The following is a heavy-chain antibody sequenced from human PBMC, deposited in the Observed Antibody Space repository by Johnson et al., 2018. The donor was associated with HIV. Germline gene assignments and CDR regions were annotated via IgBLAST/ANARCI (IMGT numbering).Heavy chain of an antibody. V-gene: IGHV3-7*01. CDR3: AKDLFTEREDDVFDF. D-gene: IGHD1-26*01. CDR2: IKQDGSEK. J-gene: IGHJ3*01. Sequence: VQLVESGGGLVQPGGSLRLSCAASGFTFSSYWMSWVRQAPGKGLEWVANIKQDGSEKYYVDSVKGRFTISRDNAKNSLYLQMNSLRAEDTAVYYCAKDLFTEREDDVFDFWGQGTVVTVSS. CDR1: GFTFSSYW.